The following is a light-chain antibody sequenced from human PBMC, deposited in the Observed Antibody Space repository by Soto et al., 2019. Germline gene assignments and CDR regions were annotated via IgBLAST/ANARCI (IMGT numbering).Light chain of an antibody. V-gene: IGLV2-14*01. CDR3: NSQTRSGIRV. CDR1: SSDVGGSNH. Sequence: QLVLTQPASVSGSPGQSITISCTGTSSDVGGSNHVSWYQHHPGKVPKVLIYEVNFRPSGVSNRFSGSKSGYTASLTISGLQAEDEADYYCNSQTRSGIRVFGTGTKLTVL. CDR2: EVN. J-gene: IGLJ1*01.